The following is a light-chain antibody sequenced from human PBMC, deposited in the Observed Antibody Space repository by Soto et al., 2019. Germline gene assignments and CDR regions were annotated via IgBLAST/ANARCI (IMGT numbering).Light chain of an antibody. Sequence: QSVLTQPPSASGTPGQRVTISCSGSSSNIGSNYVYWYHQLPGTAPKLVIYRNNQRPSGVPDRISGSKSGTSASLAISGLRSEDEADYYCSSDTSTSAVLFGGGTKLTVL. J-gene: IGLJ2*01. V-gene: IGLV1-47*01. CDR3: SSDTSTSAVL. CDR2: RNN. CDR1: SSNIGSNY.